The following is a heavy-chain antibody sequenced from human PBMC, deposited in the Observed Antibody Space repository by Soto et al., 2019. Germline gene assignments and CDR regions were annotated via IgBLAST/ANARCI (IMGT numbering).Heavy chain of an antibody. CDR1: GGTFSSYA. Sequence: SVKVSCKASGGTFSSYAISWVRQAPGQGLEWMGGIIPIFGTANYAQKFQGRVTITADESTSTAYMELSSLRPEDTAVYYCARVGIAAPSYYYYGMDVWGQGTTVTVSS. CDR2: IIPIFGTA. CDR3: ARVGIAAPSYYYYGMDV. J-gene: IGHJ6*02. V-gene: IGHV1-69*13. D-gene: IGHD6-6*01.